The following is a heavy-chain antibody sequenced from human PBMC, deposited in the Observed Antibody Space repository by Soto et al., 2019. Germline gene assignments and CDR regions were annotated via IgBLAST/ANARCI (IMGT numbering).Heavy chain of an antibody. CDR2: IIPIFGTA. CDR3: ARAGIVLVPATNWFDP. D-gene: IGHD2-2*01. V-gene: IGHV1-69*13. CDR1: GRPFSSYS. J-gene: IGHJ5*02. Sequence: SVKCSLNASGRPFSSYSITCVRQAPGQGLEWMGGIIPIFGTANYAQKFQGRVTITADESTSTAYMELSSLRSEDTAVYYCARAGIVLVPATNWFDPWGQGTLVTVSS.